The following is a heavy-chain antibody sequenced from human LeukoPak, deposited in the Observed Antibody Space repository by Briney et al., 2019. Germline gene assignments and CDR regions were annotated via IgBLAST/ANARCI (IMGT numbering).Heavy chain of an antibody. Sequence: SETLSVTCAAYGGSFSGYYWSWIRQPPGKGLEWIGEINHSGSTNYNPSLKSRVTISVDTSKNQFSLKLSSVTAADTAVYYCARGLPITGTTFYYYGMDVWGQGTTVTVSS. CDR2: INHSGST. J-gene: IGHJ6*02. D-gene: IGHD1-7*01. CDR3: ARGLPITGTTFYYYGMDV. V-gene: IGHV4-34*01. CDR1: GGSFSGYY.